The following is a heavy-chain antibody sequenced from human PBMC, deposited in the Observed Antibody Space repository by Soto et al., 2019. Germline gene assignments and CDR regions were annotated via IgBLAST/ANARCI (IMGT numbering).Heavy chain of an antibody. J-gene: IGHJ5*02. Sequence: SETQSLTCTVSGGSISSYYWSWIRQPPGKGLEWIGYIYYSGSTNYNPSLKSRVTISVDTSKNQFSLKLSSVTAADTAVYYFARLRYYYGSGSYYISGPWGQGTLVTVSS. CDR1: GGSISSYY. CDR2: IYYSGST. V-gene: IGHV4-59*01. CDR3: ARLRYYYGSGSYYISGP. D-gene: IGHD3-10*01.